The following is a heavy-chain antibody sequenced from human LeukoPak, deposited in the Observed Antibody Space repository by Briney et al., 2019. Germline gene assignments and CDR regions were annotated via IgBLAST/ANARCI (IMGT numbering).Heavy chain of an antibody. V-gene: IGHV4-59*02. D-gene: IGHD1-7*01. CDR1: GGSVNGYY. CDR3: ARDPPEDEWNSLDS. CDR2: IHYSGLT. J-gene: IGHJ4*02. Sequence: SETLSLTCTVSGGSVNGYYWNWIRHAPGKGLEWIGFIHYSGLTVYSPSLQSRVSVSVDTSRNQFSLDLSSVSAADTALYYCARDPPEDEWNSLDSWGQGILVTVSS.